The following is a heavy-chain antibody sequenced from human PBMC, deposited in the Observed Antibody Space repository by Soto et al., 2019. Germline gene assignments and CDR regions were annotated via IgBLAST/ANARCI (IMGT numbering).Heavy chain of an antibody. J-gene: IGHJ4*02. CDR3: ATTPNGLSYFDY. CDR1: GGSISSAGYY. Sequence: QVQLQESGPGLVQPSQTLSLTCTVSGGSISSAGYYWSWIRQHPGKGLEWIGYIYSSGVTYYDPSLRRRVTRSVDMSTNQCSLRLSSVTAADTAVYYCATTPNGLSYFDYWGQGALVTVSS. V-gene: IGHV4-31*03. D-gene: IGHD2-8*01. CDR2: IYSSGVT.